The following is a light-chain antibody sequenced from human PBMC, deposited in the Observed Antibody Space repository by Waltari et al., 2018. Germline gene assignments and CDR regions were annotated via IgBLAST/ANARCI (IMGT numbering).Light chain of an antibody. CDR2: QAS. CDR3: KQYDHYPWT. V-gene: IGKV1-5*03. Sequence: DIQMTQSPSTLSASVGDRVTITCRTSQGISSWLAWYQQTPGKAPKLLIYQASTLESGVPSRFSGSGSGTEFTLTISSLQPDDSATYYCKQYDHYPWTFGQGTKVELK. CDR1: QGISSW. J-gene: IGKJ1*01.